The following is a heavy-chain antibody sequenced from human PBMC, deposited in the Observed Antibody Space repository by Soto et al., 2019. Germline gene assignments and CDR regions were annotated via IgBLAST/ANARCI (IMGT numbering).Heavy chain of an antibody. CDR1: LFTFINYV. CDR3: AKVDQYVSGSLGIFDP. CDR2: ISETGRST. J-gene: IGHJ5*02. V-gene: IGHV3-23*01. Sequence: WGSLRLSCVDSLFTFINYVIILFRHSPVKGLEWVSTISETGRSTYYADSVKGRFTISRDNAKNTLYLEMSSLRAEDTAVYYCAKVDQYVSGSLGIFDPWGEGTLVTVPQ. D-gene: IGHD3-10*01.